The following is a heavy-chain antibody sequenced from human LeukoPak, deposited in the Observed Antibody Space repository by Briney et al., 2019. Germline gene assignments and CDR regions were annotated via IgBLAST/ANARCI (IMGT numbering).Heavy chain of an antibody. D-gene: IGHD2-2*01. J-gene: IGHJ4*02. CDR1: GFTFSSSA. CDR2: ISRSGDST. CDR3: AKDRDIVVVPAATAYYFDY. V-gene: IGHV3-23*01. Sequence: GGSLRLSCAASGFTFSSSAMSWVRQAPGKGLEWVSAISRSGDSTYYADSVKGRFTISRDNSKNTLYLQMNSLRAEDTAIYYCAKDRDIVVVPAATAYYFDYWGQGTLLTVYS.